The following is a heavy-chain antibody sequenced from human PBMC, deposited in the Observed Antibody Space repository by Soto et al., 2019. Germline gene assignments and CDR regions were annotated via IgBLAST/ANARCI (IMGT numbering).Heavy chain of an antibody. CDR2: ISGSGIST. V-gene: IGHV3-23*01. Sequence: GGSLRLSCAASGFIFNNYAMNWVRQAPGKGLEGVSAISGSGISTYYANSVKGRFTITRDNSRNTLYLQMNSLRAEDTAVYYCASGLYTSYVSDLDYWGQGTLVTVSS. CDR1: GFIFNNYA. CDR3: ASGLYTSYVSDLDY. J-gene: IGHJ4*02. D-gene: IGHD1-26*01.